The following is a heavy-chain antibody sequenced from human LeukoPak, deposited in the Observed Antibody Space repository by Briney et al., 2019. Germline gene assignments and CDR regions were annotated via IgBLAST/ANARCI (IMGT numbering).Heavy chain of an antibody. V-gene: IGHV4-39*01. CDR3: ARSLDTVSAFDI. D-gene: IGHD5-18*01. CDR2: IYYSGST. Sequence: SETLSLTCTVSGGSISSSSYYWGWIRQPPGKGLEWIGSIYYSGSTYYNPSLKSRVTISVDTSKNQFSLKLSSVTAADTAVYYCARSLDTVSAFDIWGQGTMVTVSS. J-gene: IGHJ3*02. CDR1: GGSISSSSYY.